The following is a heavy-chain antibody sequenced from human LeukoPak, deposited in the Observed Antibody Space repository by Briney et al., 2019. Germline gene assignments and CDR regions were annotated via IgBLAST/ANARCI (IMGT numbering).Heavy chain of an antibody. V-gene: IGHV3-23*01. CDR1: GITLSDYG. J-gene: IGHJ4*02. D-gene: IGHD3-10*01. CDR2: LSGSGGGT. Sequence: GGSLRLSCAVSGITLSDYGMSWVRQAPGKGLEWVAGLSGSGGGTNYADSVKGRFTISRDNAKNTLYLQMNSLRAEDTAVYFCAKRGVVIRVILVGFHKEAYYFDSWGQGALVTVSS. CDR3: AKRGVVIRVILVGFHKEAYYFDS.